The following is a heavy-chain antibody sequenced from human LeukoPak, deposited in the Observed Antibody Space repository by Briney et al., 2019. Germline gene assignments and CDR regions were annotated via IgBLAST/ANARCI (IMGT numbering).Heavy chain of an antibody. Sequence: SETLSLTCTVSGGSISSSTYYWGWIRQPPGKGLEWIASMSYTGSTYYNPSLQSRVIVSLDTSKNQFSLKLSSVTAADTAVYYCAREANYYGSGSYFEGTFDYWGQGSLVTVSS. CDR3: AREANYYGSGSYFEGTFDY. J-gene: IGHJ4*02. D-gene: IGHD3-10*01. CDR1: GGSISSSTYY. CDR2: MSYTGST. V-gene: IGHV4-39*07.